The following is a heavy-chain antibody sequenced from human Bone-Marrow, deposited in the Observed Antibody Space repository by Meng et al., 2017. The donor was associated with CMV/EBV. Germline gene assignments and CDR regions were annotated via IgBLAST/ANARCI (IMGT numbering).Heavy chain of an antibody. D-gene: IGHD3-22*01. V-gene: IGHV4-34*01. CDR3: ARGGEGPMGITNDAFDI. Sequence: ESLKISCAVYGGSFSGYYWSWIRQPPGKGLEWIGEINHSGSTNYNPSLKSRVTISVDTSKNQFSLKLSSVTAADTAVYYCARGGEGPMGITNDAFDIWGQGTMVTASS. J-gene: IGHJ3*02. CDR1: GGSFSGYY. CDR2: INHSGST.